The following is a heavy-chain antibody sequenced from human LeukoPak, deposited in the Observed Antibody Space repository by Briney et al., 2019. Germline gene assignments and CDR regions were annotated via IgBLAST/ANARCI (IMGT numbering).Heavy chain of an antibody. Sequence: GGSLRLSCAASGFTFSSYDMNWVRQAPGKGLEWVSSISSSSSYIYYADSVKGRLTISRDNAKNSLYLQMNSLRAEDTAVYYCARGSGSGSYYPEFYLNWGQGTLVTVSS. CDR1: GFTFSSYD. CDR2: ISSSSSYI. CDR3: ARGSGSGSYYPEFYLN. V-gene: IGHV3-21*01. D-gene: IGHD3-10*01. J-gene: IGHJ4*02.